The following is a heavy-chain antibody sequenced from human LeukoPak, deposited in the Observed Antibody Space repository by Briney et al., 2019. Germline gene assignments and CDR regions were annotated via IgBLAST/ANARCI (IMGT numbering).Heavy chain of an antibody. CDR1: GFIFSSSE. D-gene: IGHD6-19*01. V-gene: IGHV3-48*03. J-gene: IGHJ4*02. CDR2: ISKSGTTI. Sequence: GGSLTLSCAASGFIFSSSEMNWVRQAPGKGLEWVSFISKSGTTIYYADSVKGRFTISRDNAKNSLYLQMNSLRAEATGVYYCASVGYRRGLYYFDSWGQGTLVTVSS. CDR3: ASVGYRRGLYYFDS.